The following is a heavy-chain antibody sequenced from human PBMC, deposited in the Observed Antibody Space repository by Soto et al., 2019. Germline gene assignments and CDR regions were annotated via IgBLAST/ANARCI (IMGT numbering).Heavy chain of an antibody. CDR2: IYYSGST. V-gene: IGHV4-30-4*01. J-gene: IGHJ5*02. CDR3: ARDSWDYSKAWFDP. Sequence: PSETLSLTCTFSCGSIISGDYYWSWIRQPPGKGLEWIGYIYYSGSTYYNPSLKSRVTISVDTSKNQFSLKLSSVTAADTAVYYCARDSWDYSKAWFDPWGQGTLVTVSS. D-gene: IGHD4-4*01. CDR1: CGSIISGDYY.